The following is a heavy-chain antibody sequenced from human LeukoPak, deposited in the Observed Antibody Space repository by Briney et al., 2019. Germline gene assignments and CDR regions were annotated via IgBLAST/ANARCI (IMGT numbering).Heavy chain of an antibody. Sequence: ASVTVSCKASGYTFTSYYMHWVRQAPGQGLEWMGIINPNGGSTSYAQKFQGRVTMTRDTSTSTVYMELSSLRSEDTAVYYCARVDTAMVYGYWGQGTLVTVSS. CDR1: GYTFTSYY. CDR3: ARVDTAMVYGY. D-gene: IGHD5-18*01. J-gene: IGHJ4*02. V-gene: IGHV1-46*01. CDR2: INPNGGST.